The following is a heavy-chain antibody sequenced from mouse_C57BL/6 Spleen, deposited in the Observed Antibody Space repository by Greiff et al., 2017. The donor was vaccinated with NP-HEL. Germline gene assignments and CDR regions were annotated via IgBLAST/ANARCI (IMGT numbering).Heavy chain of an antibody. J-gene: IGHJ3*01. CDR2: IYPSDSET. D-gene: IGHD1-1*01. V-gene: IGHV1-61*01. Sequence: VQLQQPGAELVRPGSSVKLSCKASGYTFTSYWMDWVKQRPGQGLEWIGNIYPSDSETHYNQKFKDKATLTVDKSSSTAYMQLSSLTSEDSAVYYCARGDYYGSSGAWFAYWGQGTLVTVSA. CDR1: GYTFTSYW. CDR3: ARGDYYGSSGAWFAY.